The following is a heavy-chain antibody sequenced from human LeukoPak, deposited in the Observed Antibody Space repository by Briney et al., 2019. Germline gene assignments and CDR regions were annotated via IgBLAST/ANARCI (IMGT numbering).Heavy chain of an antibody. D-gene: IGHD4-23*01. Sequence: PSETLSLTCTVSGASIGSSTYYWGWIRQPPGKGLEWIGSFFYSGNTYYNPSLNSRVTISADTSKNQFSLKLISMTAADTAVYYCVTVAGGGNSDYYFDYWGQGALVTVSS. CDR2: FFYSGNT. J-gene: IGHJ4*02. CDR1: GASIGSSTYY. V-gene: IGHV4-39*07. CDR3: VTVAGGGNSDYYFDY.